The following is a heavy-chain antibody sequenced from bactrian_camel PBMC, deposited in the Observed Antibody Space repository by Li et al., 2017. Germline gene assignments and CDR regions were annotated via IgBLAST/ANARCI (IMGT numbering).Heavy chain of an antibody. Sequence: DVQLVESGGGSVQAGGSLRLSCAASGYTLSDSRMAWFRQAPGKEREGVAAIAPSTGSTYYDDSVKGRLTISKDNAKNTLYLEMNSLKPEDTAMYYCAADPLFMECYPDYVRLLGHWGQGTQVTVS. V-gene: IGHV3S31*01. CDR3: AADPLFMECYPDYVRLLGH. J-gene: IGHJ4*01. CDR2: IAPSTGST. D-gene: IGHD4*01. CDR1: GYTLSDSR.